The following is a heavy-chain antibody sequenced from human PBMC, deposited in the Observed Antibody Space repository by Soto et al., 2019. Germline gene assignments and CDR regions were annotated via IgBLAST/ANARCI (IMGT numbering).Heavy chain of an antibody. D-gene: IGHD2-2*01. Sequence: SGPTLVNPTETLTLTCTVSGFSLSNAGMGVSWIRQPPGKALEWLAHVFSDDEESYSTSLKSRLTISKDTSKSQVVLTMTNMDPVDTATYYCARIRRAVVVPAAPSYYYYMDVWGKGTTVTVS. CDR1: GFSLSNAGMG. J-gene: IGHJ6*03. V-gene: IGHV2-26*01. CDR2: VFSDDEE. CDR3: ARIRRAVVVPAAPSYYYYMDV.